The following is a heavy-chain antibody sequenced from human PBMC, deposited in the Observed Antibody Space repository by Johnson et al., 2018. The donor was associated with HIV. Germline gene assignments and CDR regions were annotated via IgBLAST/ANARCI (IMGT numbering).Heavy chain of an antibody. J-gene: IGHJ3*02. V-gene: IGHV3-30*02. CDR2: IRYDGSNK. CDR1: GFTFSDYG. D-gene: IGHD6-6*01. CDR3: ARGIAARWRALDAFDI. Sequence: QVQLVESGGGVVQPGGSLRLSCAASGFTFSDYGMHWVRQAPGKGLEWVAFIRYDGSNKYYADSVKGRFTISRDNSKNTLYLQMNSLRAEDTAVYYCARGIAARWRALDAFDIWGQGTMVTVSS.